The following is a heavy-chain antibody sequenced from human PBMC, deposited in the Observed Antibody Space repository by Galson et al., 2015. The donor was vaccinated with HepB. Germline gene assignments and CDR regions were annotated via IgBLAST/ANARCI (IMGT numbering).Heavy chain of an antibody. CDR3: AREVVIRNYYYYYMDV. J-gene: IGHJ6*03. CDR1: GGSISSYY. CDR2: IYTSGST. D-gene: IGHD3-22*01. Sequence: SETLSLTCTVSGGSISSYYWSWIRQPAGKGLEWIGRIYTSGSTNYNPSLKSRVTMSVDTSKNQFSLKLSSVTAADTAVYYCAREVVIRNYYYYYMDVWGKGTTVTVSS. V-gene: IGHV4-4*07.